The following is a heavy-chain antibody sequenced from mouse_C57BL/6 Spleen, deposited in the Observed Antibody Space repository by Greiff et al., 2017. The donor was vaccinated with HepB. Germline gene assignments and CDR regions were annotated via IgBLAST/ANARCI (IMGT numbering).Heavy chain of an antibody. CDR3: AKRLYSNYDYAMDY. CDR2: IWGGGST. V-gene: IGHV2-9*01. J-gene: IGHJ4*01. CDR1: GFSLTSYG. Sequence: VKLQESGPGLVAPSQSLSITCTVSGFSLTSYGVDWVRQPPGKGLEWLGVIWGGGSTNYNSALMSRLSISKDNSKIQVFLKMNSLQTDDTAMYYCAKRLYSNYDYAMDYWGQGTSVTVSS. D-gene: IGHD2-5*01.